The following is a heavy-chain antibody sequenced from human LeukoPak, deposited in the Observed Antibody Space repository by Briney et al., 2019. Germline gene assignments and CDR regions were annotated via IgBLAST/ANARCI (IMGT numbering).Heavy chain of an antibody. CDR2: IYYSGST. Sequence: SETLSLTCTVSGGSISSYYWSWIRQPPGKGLEWIGYIYYSGSTNYNPSLKSRVTTSVDTSKNQFSLKLSSVTAADTAVYYCASLTSNGYYYYGMDVWGQGTTVTVSS. CDR1: GGSISSYY. V-gene: IGHV4-59*01. D-gene: IGHD3-16*01. J-gene: IGHJ6*02. CDR3: ASLTSNGYYYYGMDV.